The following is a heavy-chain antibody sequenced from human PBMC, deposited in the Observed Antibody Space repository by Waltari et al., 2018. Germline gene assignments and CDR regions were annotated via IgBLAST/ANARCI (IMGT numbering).Heavy chain of an antibody. V-gene: IGHV3-7*01. CDR2: IKQDGSAK. D-gene: IGHD1-26*01. CDR1: GFTFSNHW. Sequence: EVQLVESGGGLVQPGGSLNLSGAASGFTFSNHWMTWVRQAPGKGLEWVANIKQDGSAKYYVDSVKGRFTISRDNARNSLFLQMDSLRAEDTAVYYCARLAVWVAQEDFWGQGTLVTVSS. CDR3: ARLAVWVAQEDF. J-gene: IGHJ4*02.